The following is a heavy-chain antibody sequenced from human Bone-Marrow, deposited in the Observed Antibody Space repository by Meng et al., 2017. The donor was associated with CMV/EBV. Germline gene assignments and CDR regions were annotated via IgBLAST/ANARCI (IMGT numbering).Heavy chain of an antibody. CDR1: GYTFTSYG. CDR2: ITTYNDNR. D-gene: IGHD2-21*01. CDR3: ARRLPIVEGATTFDY. J-gene: IGHJ4*02. Sequence: ASVKVSCKASGYTFTSYGISWVRQTPGQGLEWMGWITTYNDNRNYGEKFQDRLSLTTDTSTSTAYMELRSLTSDDTAVYYCARRLPIVEGATTFDYWGQGTLVTVSS. V-gene: IGHV1-18*01.